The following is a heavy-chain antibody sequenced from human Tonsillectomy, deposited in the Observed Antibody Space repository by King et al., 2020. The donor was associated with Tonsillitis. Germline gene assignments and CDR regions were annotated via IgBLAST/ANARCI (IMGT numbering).Heavy chain of an antibody. V-gene: IGHV3-7*03. Sequence: VQLVESGGGLVQPGGSLRLSCVASGFTFSGSWMNWVRQAPGKGLEWVANIQQDGSAKYYVDSVKGRFTISRDNAKNSLYLQMNSLRAEDTAVYYCATEAWYRIEYWGQGTLVTVSS. D-gene: IGHD2-15*01. CDR3: ATEAWYRIEY. CDR2: IQQDGSAK. CDR1: GFTFSGSW. J-gene: IGHJ4*02.